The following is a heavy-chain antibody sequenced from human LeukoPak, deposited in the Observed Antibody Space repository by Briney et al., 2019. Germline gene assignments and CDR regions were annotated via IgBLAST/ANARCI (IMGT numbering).Heavy chain of an antibody. J-gene: IGHJ4*02. CDR2: ISSISSYI. D-gene: IGHD3-22*01. Sequence: GGSLRLSCAASGFTFSSYSMNWVRQAPGKGLEWVSSISSISSYIYYADSVKGRFTISRDNAKNSLYLQMNNLRAEGTAVYYCARDWGKNYYDSSGYLSYWGQGTLVTVSS. V-gene: IGHV3-21*01. CDR3: ARDWGKNYYDSSGYLSY. CDR1: GFTFSSYS.